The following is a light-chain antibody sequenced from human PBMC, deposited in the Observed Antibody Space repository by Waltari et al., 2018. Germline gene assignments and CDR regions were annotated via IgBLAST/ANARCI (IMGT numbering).Light chain of an antibody. J-gene: IGKJ2*01. Sequence: EILMTQSPATLSVSPGKRATLSCRASQSISRNLAWYQQKPGQAPRLLIYGASTRATGIPARFSGSGSGTEFTLTISSLQSEDFAVYYCQQYNNWRTFGQGTKLEIK. V-gene: IGKV3-15*01. CDR3: QQYNNWRT. CDR1: QSISRN. CDR2: GAS.